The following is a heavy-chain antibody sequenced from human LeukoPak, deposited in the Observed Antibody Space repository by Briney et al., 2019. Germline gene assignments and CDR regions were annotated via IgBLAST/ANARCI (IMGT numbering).Heavy chain of an antibody. CDR3: ARDRGPRTGFMVREAYDY. D-gene: IGHD3-10*01. CDR2: INTDGSIT. V-gene: IGHV3-74*01. J-gene: IGHJ4*02. Sequence: GGSLRLSCAASGLTFSSHWMHWVRQAPGKGLVWVSRINTDGSITNYADSVKGRFSISRDNAKNTLYLQMSSLRAEDTAVYYCARDRGPRTGFMVREAYDYWGQGTLVTVSS. CDR1: GLTFSSHW.